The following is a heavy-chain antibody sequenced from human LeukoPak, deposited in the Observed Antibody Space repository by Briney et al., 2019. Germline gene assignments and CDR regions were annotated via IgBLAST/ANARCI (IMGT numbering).Heavy chain of an antibody. D-gene: IGHD6-13*01. V-gene: IGHV3-7*03. CDR3: AKRFRGSSGLYYFDS. CDR2: INHNGNVN. J-gene: IGHJ4*02. CDR1: GFTFSSYW. Sequence: GGSLRLSCAASGFTFSSYWMNWARQAPGKGLEWVASINHNGNVNYYVDSVKGRFTISRDNAKNSLYLQMSNLRAEDTAVYYCAKRFRGSSGLYYFDSWGQGTLVTVSS.